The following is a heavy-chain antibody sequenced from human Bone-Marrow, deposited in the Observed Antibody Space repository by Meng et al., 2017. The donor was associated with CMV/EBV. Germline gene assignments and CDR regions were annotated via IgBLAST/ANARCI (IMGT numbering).Heavy chain of an antibody. CDR3: ARTLEYQLPRWRNAFDI. J-gene: IGHJ3*02. CDR1: GYTFTSSG. CDR2: ISAYNGNT. D-gene: IGHD2-2*01. V-gene: IGHV1-18*01. Sequence: ASVKVSCKASGYTFTSSGISWVRPAPGQGLEWMGWISAYNGNTNYAQKLQGRVTMTTDTSTSTAYMELSSLRSEDTAVYYCARTLEYQLPRWRNAFDIWAKGQWSPS.